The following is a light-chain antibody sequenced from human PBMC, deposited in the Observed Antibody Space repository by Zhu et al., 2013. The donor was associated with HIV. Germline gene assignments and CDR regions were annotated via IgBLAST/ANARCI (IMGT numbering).Light chain of an antibody. CDR2: EVS. CDR3: TSYTGSSTPVV. CDR1: SSDVGGYKY. V-gene: IGLV2-14*01. Sequence: QSALTQPASVSGSPGQSITISCTGTSSDVGGYKYVSWYQQHPGKAPKLMIYEVSNRPSGVSNRFSGSKSGNTASLTISGLQAEDEADYYCTSYTGSSTPVVFGGGTKLTVL. J-gene: IGLJ2*01.